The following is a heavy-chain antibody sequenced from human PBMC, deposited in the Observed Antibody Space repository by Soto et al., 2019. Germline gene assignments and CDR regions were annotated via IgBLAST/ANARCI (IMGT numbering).Heavy chain of an antibody. Sequence: GESLKISCKGSGYSFTSYWISWVRQMPGKGLEWMVRIDPSDSYTNYSPSFQGHVTISADKSISTAYLQWSSLKASDTAMYYCARDSSGYYYDYYYGMDVWGQGTTVTVSS. CDR1: GYSFTSYW. D-gene: IGHD3-22*01. CDR3: ARDSSGYYYDYYYGMDV. CDR2: IDPSDSYT. V-gene: IGHV5-10-1*01. J-gene: IGHJ6*02.